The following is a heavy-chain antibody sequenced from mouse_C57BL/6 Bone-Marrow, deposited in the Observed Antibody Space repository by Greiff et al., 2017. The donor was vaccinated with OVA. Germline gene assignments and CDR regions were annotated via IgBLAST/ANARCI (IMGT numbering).Heavy chain of an antibody. J-gene: IGHJ2*01. Sequence: QVQLQQSGAELAKPGASVKLSCKASGYTFTSYWMHWVKQRPGQGLEWIGYINPSSGYTKYNQKFKDKATLTADNSASTAYMQLSNLTYEDSAVYYCAPLYYYGSSYWGQGTTLTVSS. V-gene: IGHV1-7*01. CDR1: GYTFTSYW. D-gene: IGHD1-1*01. CDR2: INPSSGYT. CDR3: APLYYYGSSY.